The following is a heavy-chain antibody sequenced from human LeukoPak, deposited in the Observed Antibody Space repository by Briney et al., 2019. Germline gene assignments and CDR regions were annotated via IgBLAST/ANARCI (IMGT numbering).Heavy chain of an antibody. Sequence: GGSLRLSCAASGFSVRSYGMSWVRQAPGKGLEWVSAISSTAGTTYYADSVKGRFTISRDNSKNTLYLQMNSLRAEDTAIYYCAKNGDRGAYCSGGSCYPYYYYYMDVWGKGTTVTISS. CDR2: ISSTAGTT. CDR1: GFSVRSYG. CDR3: AKNGDRGAYCSGGSCYPYYYYYMDV. J-gene: IGHJ6*03. D-gene: IGHD2-15*01. V-gene: IGHV3-23*01.